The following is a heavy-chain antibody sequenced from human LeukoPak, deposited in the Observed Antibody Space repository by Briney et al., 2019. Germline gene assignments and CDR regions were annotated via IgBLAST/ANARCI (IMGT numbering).Heavy chain of an antibody. V-gene: IGHV3-33*01. CDR1: GFSFSDHG. J-gene: IGHJ4*02. CDR3: ARDASSSGWAHDY. CDR2: IWFDGSNK. D-gene: IGHD6-19*01. Sequence: SGGSLRLSCAASGFSFSDHGIHWVRQAPGKGLEWVAVIWFDGSNKYYADSVKGRFTISRDSSKNTVYLQMNSLRAEDTAVYYCARDASSSGWAHDYWGQGTLVTVSS.